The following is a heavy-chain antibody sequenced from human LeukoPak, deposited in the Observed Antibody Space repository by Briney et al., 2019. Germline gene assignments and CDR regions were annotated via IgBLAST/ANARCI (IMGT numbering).Heavy chain of an antibody. CDR3: ARVGYSSHDY. V-gene: IGHV3-7*01. J-gene: IGHJ4*02. D-gene: IGHD5-12*01. CDR2: IKPDGSEK. Sequence: GGSLRLSCAASGFTVSTNYMSWVRLAPGKGLEWVASIKPDGSEKYYVDSVKGRFTISRDNAKNSLDLQLNSLRAEDTAVYYCARVGYSSHDYWGQGTLVTVSS. CDR1: GFTVSTNY.